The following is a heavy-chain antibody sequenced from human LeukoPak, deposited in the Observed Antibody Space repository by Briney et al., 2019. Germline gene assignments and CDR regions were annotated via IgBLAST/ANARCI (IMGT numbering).Heavy chain of an antibody. CDR2: IYTSGST. CDR1: GYSISSGYY. V-gene: IGHV4-4*07. D-gene: IGHD6-13*01. J-gene: IGHJ4*02. CDR3: ARVETGYSSSWYDY. Sequence: SETLSLTCTVSGYSISSGYYWGWIRQPAGKGLEWIGRIYTSGSTNYNPSLKSRVTMSVDTSKNQFSLKLSSVTAADTAVYYCARVETGYSSSWYDYWGQGTLVTVSS.